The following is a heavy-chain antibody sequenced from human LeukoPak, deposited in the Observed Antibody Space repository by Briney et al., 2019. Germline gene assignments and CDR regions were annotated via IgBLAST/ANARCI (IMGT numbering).Heavy chain of an antibody. J-gene: IGHJ4*02. Sequence: GGXXRLSCAASGFTFSSYGMHWVRQAPGKGVEGVAFIRYDGSNKYYADSVKGRFTISRDNSKNTLYLQMNSLRAEDTAVYYCAKDESDYGDYWGQGTLVTVSS. CDR1: GFTFSSYG. CDR2: IRYDGSNK. CDR3: AKDESDYGDY. V-gene: IGHV3-30*02.